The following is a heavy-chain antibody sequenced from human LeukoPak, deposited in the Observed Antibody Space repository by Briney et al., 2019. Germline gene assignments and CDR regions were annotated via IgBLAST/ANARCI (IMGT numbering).Heavy chain of an antibody. J-gene: IGHJ5*02. CDR3: ARQVGGSWFDP. V-gene: IGHV3-23*01. D-gene: IGHD1-26*01. Sequence: PGGSLRLSCAASGFTFSSFAMSWVRQAPVKGLELVSTISGSGSPTYFADSVKGRFIISRDNSKNTLYLQMNSLRAEDTAVYYCARQVGGSWFDPWGQGTLLTVSS. CDR1: GFTFSSFA. CDR2: ISGSGSPT.